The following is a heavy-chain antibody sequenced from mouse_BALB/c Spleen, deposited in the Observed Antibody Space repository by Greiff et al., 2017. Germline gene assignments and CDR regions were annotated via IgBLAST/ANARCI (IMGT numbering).Heavy chain of an antibody. J-gene: IGHJ2*01. D-gene: IGHD3-1*01. CDR1: GYTFTSYW. V-gene: IGHV1-87*01. CDR2: IYPGDGDT. CDR3: ARSGGY. Sequence: VKLMESGAELARPGASVKLSCKASGYTFTSYWMQWVKQRPGQGLEWIGAIYPGDGDTRYTQKFKGKATLTADKSSSTAYMQLSSLASEDSAVYYCARSGGYWGQGTTLTVSS.